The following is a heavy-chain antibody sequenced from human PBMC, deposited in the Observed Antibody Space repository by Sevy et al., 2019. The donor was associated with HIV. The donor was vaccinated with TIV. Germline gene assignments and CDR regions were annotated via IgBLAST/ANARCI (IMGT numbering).Heavy chain of an antibody. CDR1: GFSFSSYW. CDR3: VREGLGGYSYSLDC. D-gene: IGHD5-18*01. Sequence: GGSLRLSCAASGFSFSSYWMSWVRQAPGKGLEWVATMKQDGTEKDYVHSVKGRFTISRDNTKSSLFLQMNSLSAEDTAVYYCVREGLGGYSYSLDCWGQGTLVTVSS. V-gene: IGHV3-7*01. J-gene: IGHJ4*02. CDR2: MKQDGTEK.